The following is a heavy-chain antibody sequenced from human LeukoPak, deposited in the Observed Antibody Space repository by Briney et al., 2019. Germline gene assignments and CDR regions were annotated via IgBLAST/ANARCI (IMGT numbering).Heavy chain of an antibody. CDR2: IYYSGST. V-gene: IGHV4-39*07. Sequence: SETLSLTCTVSGGSISSSSYYWGWIRQPPGKGLEWIGSIYYSGSTYYNPSLKSRVTISVDKSKNQFSMKLSSVTAADTAVYYCARASSGGNRDDFDHWGQGTLVTVSS. CDR3: ARASSGGNRDDFDH. D-gene: IGHD4-23*01. CDR1: GGSISSSSYY. J-gene: IGHJ4*02.